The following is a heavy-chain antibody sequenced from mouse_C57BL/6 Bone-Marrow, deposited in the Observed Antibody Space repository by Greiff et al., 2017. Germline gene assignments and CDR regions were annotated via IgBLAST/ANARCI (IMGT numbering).Heavy chain of an antibody. V-gene: IGHV1-54*01. J-gene: IGHJ3*01. CDR2: INPGSGGT. CDR1: GYAFTNYL. CDR3: ARSGYYDGSSSRPGFAY. Sequence: VQLQQSGAELVRPGTSVKVSCKASGYAFTNYLIEWVKQRPGQGLEWIGVINPGSGGTHYNEKFKGKATLTADKSSSTAYMQLSSLTSEDSAVYFCARSGYYDGSSSRPGFAYWGQGTLVTVSA. D-gene: IGHD1-1*01.